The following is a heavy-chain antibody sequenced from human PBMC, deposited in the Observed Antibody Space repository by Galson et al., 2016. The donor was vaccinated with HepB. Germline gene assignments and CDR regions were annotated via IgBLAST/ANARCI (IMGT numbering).Heavy chain of an antibody. D-gene: IGHD3-16*01. V-gene: IGHV1-18*01. Sequence: SVKVSCKASGYTFTIYGINWVRQAPGQGLEWMGWISAYNGETNYAQNLQGRVTMTTDTSTSTAYMDLRSLRSDDTAAYYCARGGGDLSPNWYFDLWGRGTLVTVSS. J-gene: IGHJ2*01. CDR3: ARGGGDLSPNWYFDL. CDR1: GYTFTIYG. CDR2: ISAYNGET.